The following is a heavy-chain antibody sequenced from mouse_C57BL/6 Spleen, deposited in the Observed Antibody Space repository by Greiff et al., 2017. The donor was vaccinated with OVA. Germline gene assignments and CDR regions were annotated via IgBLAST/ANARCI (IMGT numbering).Heavy chain of an antibody. Sequence: VQRVESGPELVKPGASVKISCKASGYAFSSPWMNWVKQRPGKGLEWIGRIYPGDGDTNYNGKFKGKATLTADKSSSTAYMQLSSLTSEDSAVYFCAPIYYDYDGAWFAYWGQGTLVTVSA. J-gene: IGHJ3*01. CDR2: IYPGDGDT. CDR1: GYAFSSPW. V-gene: IGHV1-82*01. D-gene: IGHD2-4*01. CDR3: APIYYDYDGAWFAY.